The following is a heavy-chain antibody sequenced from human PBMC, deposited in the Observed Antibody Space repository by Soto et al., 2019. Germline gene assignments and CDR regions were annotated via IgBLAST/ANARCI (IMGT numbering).Heavy chain of an antibody. D-gene: IGHD6-19*01. CDR2: ISYDGSNK. V-gene: IGHV3-30-3*01. CDR1: GFTFSSYA. Sequence: QVQLVESGGGVVQPGRSLRLSCAASGFTFSSYAMHWVRQAPGKGLEWVAVISYDGSNKYYADSVKGRFTISRDNSKTLYLQRNILRAEDTAVYYCVRDKSPYSSGWHNRHFDYWGQGTLVTVSS. J-gene: IGHJ4*02. CDR3: VRDKSPYSSGWHNRHFDY.